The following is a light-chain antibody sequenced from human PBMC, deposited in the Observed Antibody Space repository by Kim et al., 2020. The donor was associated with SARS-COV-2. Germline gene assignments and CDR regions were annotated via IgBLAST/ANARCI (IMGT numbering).Light chain of an antibody. V-gene: IGKV3-11*01. Sequence: PGERATLSCRASQSVNSYLAWYQQKPGQAPRLLIYDASNRATVIPARFSGSGSGTDFTLTISSLKPEDFAVYCCQQHDNWPLTFGGGTKVDIK. CDR2: DAS. J-gene: IGKJ4*01. CDR1: QSVNSY. CDR3: QQHDNWPLT.